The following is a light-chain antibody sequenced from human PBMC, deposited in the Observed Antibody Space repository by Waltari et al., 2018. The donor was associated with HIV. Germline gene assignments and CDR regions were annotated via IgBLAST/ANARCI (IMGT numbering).Light chain of an antibody. CDR2: EVS. CDR3: SSYGDNIRVL. CDR1: SSDIGASDS. Sequence: QSALTPPPSASGSLGQSVPISCTGSSSDIGASDSVSWFQQHPNNAPKLLLYEVSKRPSGVPDRFSGSRSGETAFLSVSGLQPDDTAAYFCSSYGDNIRVLFGGGTNLTVL. J-gene: IGLJ2*01. V-gene: IGLV2-8*01.